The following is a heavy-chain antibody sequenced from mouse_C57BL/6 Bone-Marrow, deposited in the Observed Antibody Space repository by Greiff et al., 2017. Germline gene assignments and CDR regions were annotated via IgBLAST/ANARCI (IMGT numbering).Heavy chain of an antibody. J-gene: IGHJ4*01. Sequence: QVQLQQPGAELVKPGASVTMSCKASGYTFTSYWIPWVKQRPGQGLEWIGDIYPGRGSTNYNEKFKSKATLTVDTSSSTAYMQLSSLTSEDSAVYYCARGQYDVYARDDWGKGTSVTVSS. CDR1: GYTFTSYW. V-gene: IGHV1-55*01. CDR3: ARGQYDVYARDD. D-gene: IGHD2-14*01. CDR2: IYPGRGST.